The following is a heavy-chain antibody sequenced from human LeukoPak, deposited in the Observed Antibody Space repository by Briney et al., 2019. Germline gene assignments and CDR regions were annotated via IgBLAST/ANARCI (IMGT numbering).Heavy chain of an antibody. CDR2: ISANSGNT. J-gene: IGHJ4*02. CDR1: GYSFTRNG. D-gene: IGHD3-16*01. Sequence: GASVKVSCKPSGYSFTRNGISWVRQAPGQGLEWRAWISANSGNTNYAQNFQDRVTLTTDTSTSTAYMELRSPRSDDTAVYYCARDVNYAFDYWGQGTLVTVSS. CDR3: ARDVNYAFDY. V-gene: IGHV1-18*01.